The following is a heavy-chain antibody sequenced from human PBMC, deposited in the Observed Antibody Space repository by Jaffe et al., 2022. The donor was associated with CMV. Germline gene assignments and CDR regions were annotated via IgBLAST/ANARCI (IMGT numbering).Heavy chain of an antibody. J-gene: IGHJ3*02. Sequence: QVQLVQSGAEVKKPGASVKVSCKASGYTFTSYYMHWVRQAPGQGLEWMGIINPSGGSTSYAQKFQGRVTMTRDTSTSTVYMELSSLRSEDTAVYYCARHRDGYNHRGAFDIWGQGTMVTVSS. CDR1: GYTFTSYY. V-gene: IGHV1-46*01. CDR2: INPSGGST. D-gene: IGHD5-12*01. CDR3: ARHRDGYNHRGAFDI.